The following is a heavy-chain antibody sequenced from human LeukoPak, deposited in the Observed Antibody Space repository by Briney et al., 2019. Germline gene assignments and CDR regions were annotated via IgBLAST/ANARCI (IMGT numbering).Heavy chain of an antibody. CDR1: GYTFTSYG. Sequence: GASVKVSCKASGYTFTSYGISWVRQAPGQGLEWMGWISAYNGNTNYAQKLQGRVTMTTDTSTSTAYMELRSLRSDDTAVYYCARDAEDGMIVGPFDYWGQGTLVTVSS. V-gene: IGHV1-18*01. J-gene: IGHJ4*02. CDR3: ARDAEDGMIVGPFDY. D-gene: IGHD1-14*01. CDR2: ISAYNGNT.